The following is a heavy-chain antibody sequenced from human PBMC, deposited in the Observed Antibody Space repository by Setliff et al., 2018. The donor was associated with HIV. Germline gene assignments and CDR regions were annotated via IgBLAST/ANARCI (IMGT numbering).Heavy chain of an antibody. Sequence: GGSLRLSCAASGFTFDDYAMTWVRQVPGKGLEWVSAISGSGGSTYYADSVKGRFTISRDNSKNTLYLQMNSLRAEDTAVYYCAKTYYYDSSGYYGVDYWGQGTLVTVSS. J-gene: IGHJ4*02. D-gene: IGHD3-22*01. V-gene: IGHV3-23*01. CDR2: ISGSGGST. CDR1: GFTFDDYA. CDR3: AKTYYYDSSGYYGVDY.